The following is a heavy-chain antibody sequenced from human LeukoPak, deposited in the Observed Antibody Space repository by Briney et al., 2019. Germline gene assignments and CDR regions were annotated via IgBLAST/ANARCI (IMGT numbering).Heavy chain of an antibody. Sequence: SETLSLTCTVSGGSISSGGYYWSWIRQHPGKGLEWIGYIYYSGSTYYNPSLKSRVTISVDTSKNQFSLKLSSVTAADTAVYYWARATDTWQPNLYYYDSTPTFDYWGQGTLVTVSS. CDR2: IYYSGST. J-gene: IGHJ4*02. D-gene: IGHD3-22*01. V-gene: IGHV4-31*03. CDR3: ARATDTWQPNLYYYDSTPTFDY. CDR1: GGSISSGGYY.